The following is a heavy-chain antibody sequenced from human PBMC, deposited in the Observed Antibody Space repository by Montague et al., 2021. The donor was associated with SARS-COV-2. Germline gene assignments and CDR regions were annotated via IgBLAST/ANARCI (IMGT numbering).Heavy chain of an antibody. CDR1: GGSISSSSYY. CDR3: ARLGRQQLVRLSGMDV. Sequence: SETRSLTCTVSGGSISSSSYYWGWIRQPPGKGLEWIGSIYYSGSTYYNPSLKSRVTISVDTSKNQFSLKLSSVTAADTAVYYCARLGRQQLVRLSGMDVWGQGTRVTVSS. J-gene: IGHJ6*02. V-gene: IGHV4-39*07. D-gene: IGHD6-13*01. CDR2: IYYSGST.